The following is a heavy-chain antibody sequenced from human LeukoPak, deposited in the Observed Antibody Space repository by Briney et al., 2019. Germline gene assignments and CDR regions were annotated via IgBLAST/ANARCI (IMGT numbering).Heavy chain of an antibody. CDR3: TTGNP. CDR2: IRSKVENETT. Sequence: GGSLRLSCATSGFTFTAASMSWVRQAPGKGLEWIGLIRSKVENETTEYAAPAKGRFSISRDDSKATLYLEMKSLKVDDTGVYYCTTGNPWGQGTLVTV. V-gene: IGHV3-15*05. CDR1: GFTFTAAS. J-gene: IGHJ1*01.